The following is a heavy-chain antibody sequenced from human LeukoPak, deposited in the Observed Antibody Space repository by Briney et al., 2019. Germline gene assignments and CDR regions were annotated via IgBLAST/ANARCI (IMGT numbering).Heavy chain of an antibody. CDR3: ATMENDSSGYMVDY. Sequence: PSETLSLTCAVYGGSFSGHYWSWIRQPPGKGLEWIGEINHSGSTNYNPSLKSRVTISVDTSKNQFSLRLSSVTAADTAVYYCATMENDSSGYMVDYWGQGTLVTVSS. J-gene: IGHJ4*02. V-gene: IGHV4-34*01. CDR2: INHSGST. CDR1: GGSFSGHY. D-gene: IGHD3-22*01.